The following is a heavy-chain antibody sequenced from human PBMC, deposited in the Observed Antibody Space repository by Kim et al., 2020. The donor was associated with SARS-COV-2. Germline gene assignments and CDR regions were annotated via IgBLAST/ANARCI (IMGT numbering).Heavy chain of an antibody. CDR1: GFTFSSYA. J-gene: IGHJ2*01. Sequence: GGSLRLSCAASGFTFSSYAMSWVRQAPGKGLELVSAISCSGGSTYYADSVKGRFTISRDNSKNTLYLQMNSLRAEDTAVYYCAKDLSRFAVTINWYFDLWGRGTLVTVSS. D-gene: IGHD4-17*01. V-gene: IGHV3-23*01. CDR3: AKDLSRFAVTINWYFDL. CDR2: ISCSGGST.